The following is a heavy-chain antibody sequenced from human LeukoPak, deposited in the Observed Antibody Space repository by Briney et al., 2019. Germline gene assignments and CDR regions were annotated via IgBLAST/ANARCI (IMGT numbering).Heavy chain of an antibody. CDR2: INHSGST. CDR3: ARFYDIYSRRAFDI. CDR1: GGSFSGYY. V-gene: IGHV4-34*01. D-gene: IGHD3-22*01. J-gene: IGHJ3*02. Sequence: SETLSLTCAVYGGSFSGYYWSWIRQPPGKGLEWIGEINHSGSTNYNPSLKSRVTISVDTSKNQFSLKLSSVTAADTAVYYCARFYDIYSRRAFDIWGQGTMVTVSS.